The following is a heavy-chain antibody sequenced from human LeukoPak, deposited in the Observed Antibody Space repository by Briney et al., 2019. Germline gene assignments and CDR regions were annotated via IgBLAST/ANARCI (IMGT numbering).Heavy chain of an antibody. CDR1: GFTFSSYW. J-gene: IGHJ4*02. D-gene: IGHD5-24*01. CDR3: ARHGRDFYY. V-gene: IGHV4-39*01. Sequence: PGGSLRLSCAASGFTFSSYWMSWVRQPPGKGLEWIGSVFYSGSSYYNPSLKSRVTISVDTSKNQFSLKLSSVTAADTAVYYCARHGRDFYYWGQGTLVTVSS. CDR2: VFYSGSS.